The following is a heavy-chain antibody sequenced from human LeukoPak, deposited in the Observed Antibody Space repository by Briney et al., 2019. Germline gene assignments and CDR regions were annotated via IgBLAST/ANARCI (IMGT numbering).Heavy chain of an antibody. CDR2: INPSGGST. CDR3: ARCWSNGDYLLDY. D-gene: IGHD4-17*01. Sequence: GASVKVSCKASGGTFSSYAISWVRQAPGQGLEWMGIINPSGGSTSYAQKFQGRVTMTRDTSTSTVYMELSSLRSEDTAVYYCARCWSNGDYLLDYWGQGTLVTVSS. J-gene: IGHJ4*02. CDR1: GGTFSSYA. V-gene: IGHV1-46*01.